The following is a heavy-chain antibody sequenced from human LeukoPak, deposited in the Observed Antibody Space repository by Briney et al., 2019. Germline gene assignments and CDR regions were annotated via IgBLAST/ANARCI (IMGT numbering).Heavy chain of an antibody. V-gene: IGHV4-30-4*08. J-gene: IGHJ3*02. Sequence: SQTLSLTCTVSGGSISSGDYYWSWIRQPPGKGLEWIGYIYYSGSTYYSPSLESRVTISVDTSKNQFSLKLSSVTAADTAVYYCARVPDYGGNDAFDIWGQGTMVTVSS. CDR3: ARVPDYGGNDAFDI. CDR1: GGSISSGDYY. D-gene: IGHD4-23*01. CDR2: IYYSGST.